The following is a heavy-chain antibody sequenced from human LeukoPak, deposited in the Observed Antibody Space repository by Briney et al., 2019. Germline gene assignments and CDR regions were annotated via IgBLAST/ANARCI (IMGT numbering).Heavy chain of an antibody. D-gene: IGHD6-6*01. CDR1: GFTFTSSA. V-gene: IGHV1-58*02. CDR2: IVVGSGNT. CDR3: ATDGKPVYSSSGYYYYMDV. J-gene: IGHJ6*03. Sequence: GTSVKVSCKASGFTFTSSAMQWVRQARGQRLEWIGWIVVGSGNTNYAQKFQERVTITRDMSTSTAYMELSSLRSEDTAVYYCATDGKPVYSSSGYYYYMDVWGKGTTVTVSS.